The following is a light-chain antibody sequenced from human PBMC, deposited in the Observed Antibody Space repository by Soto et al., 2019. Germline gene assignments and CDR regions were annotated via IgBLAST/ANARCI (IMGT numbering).Light chain of an antibody. CDR1: QSISNH. CDR2: AAS. Sequence: DIQMAQSTSSLSASVEDRVISXCRASQSISNHLNWYQQKPGKAPKLLIFAASSLQSGVPSRFSGRRSGPDFTLTIGSLQPEDFATYYCQQSYSSPPTFGQGTQVDI. V-gene: IGKV1-39*01. CDR3: QQSYSSPPT. J-gene: IGKJ1*01.